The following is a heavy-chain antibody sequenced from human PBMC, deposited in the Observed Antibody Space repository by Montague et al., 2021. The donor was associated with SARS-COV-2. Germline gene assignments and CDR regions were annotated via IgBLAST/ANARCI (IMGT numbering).Heavy chain of an antibody. CDR3: ARGMRRPYYYYYGMDV. J-gene: IGHJ6*01. Sequence: KYNPSLKSRVTISVDTSKNQFSLKLSSVTAADTAVYYCARGMRRPYYYYYGMDVWGQGTTVTVSA. V-gene: IGHV4-34*01.